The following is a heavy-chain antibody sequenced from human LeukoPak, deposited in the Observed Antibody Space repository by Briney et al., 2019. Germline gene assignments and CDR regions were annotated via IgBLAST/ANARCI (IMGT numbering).Heavy chain of an antibody. CDR3: ARGAIWGDGYNSACDY. CDR2: VNPSSRGT. CDR1: RHTFSGYY. D-gene: IGHD5-24*01. J-gene: IGHJ4*02. Sequence: VSVQLSCKAYRHTFSGYYMHCVQQDPGQGLEWTGWVNPSSRGTYYSQKFQDKVTMPRDTSIRTAYMERSKLRSDDTAVYYCARGAIWGDGYNSACDYWGQGTLVTVSS. V-gene: IGHV1-2*02.